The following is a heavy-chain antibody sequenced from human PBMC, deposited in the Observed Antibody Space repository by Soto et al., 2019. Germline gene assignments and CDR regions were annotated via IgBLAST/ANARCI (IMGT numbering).Heavy chain of an antibody. Sequence: PSETLSLTCAVSGGSFGGFYGTWIRQPQGEGLEWIGEINHSGTTNFNPSLRSRLTISLDSSKKHFSLKLTSMTAADAAVYYCARADRTLVTSYGLDVWGQGTTVTVSS. D-gene: IGHD2-21*02. CDR3: ARADRTLVTSYGLDV. J-gene: IGHJ6*02. V-gene: IGHV4-34*01. CDR2: INHSGTT. CDR1: GGSFGGFY.